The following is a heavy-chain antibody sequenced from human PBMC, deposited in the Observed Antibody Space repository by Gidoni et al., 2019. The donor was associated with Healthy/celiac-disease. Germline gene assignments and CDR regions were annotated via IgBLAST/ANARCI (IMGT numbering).Heavy chain of an antibody. CDR3: AKGFRTYYYDSSGYEYFQH. J-gene: IGHJ1*01. D-gene: IGHD3-22*01. CDR1: GFTFDDYA. V-gene: IGHV3-9*01. Sequence: EVQLVESGGGLVQPGRSLRLSCAASGFTFDDYAMHWVRQAPGKGLEWVSGISWNSGSIGYADSVKGRFTISRDNAKNSLYLQMNSLRAEDTALYYCAKGFRTYYYDSSGYEYFQHWGQGTLVTVSS. CDR2: ISWNSGSI.